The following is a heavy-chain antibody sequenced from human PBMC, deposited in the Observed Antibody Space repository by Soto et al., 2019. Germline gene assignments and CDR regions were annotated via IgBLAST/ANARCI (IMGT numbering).Heavy chain of an antibody. V-gene: IGHV4-39*01. CDR2: IYYSGST. CDR1: GGSISSSSYY. D-gene: IGHD3-22*01. Sequence: TLSLTCTVSGGSISSSSYYWGWIRQPPGKGLEWIGSIYYSGSTYYNPSLKRRVTISVDTSKNQFSLKLSSVTAADTAVYYCARQEGAMIELNCFDPWGQGTLVTVSS. CDR3: ARQEGAMIELNCFDP. J-gene: IGHJ5*02.